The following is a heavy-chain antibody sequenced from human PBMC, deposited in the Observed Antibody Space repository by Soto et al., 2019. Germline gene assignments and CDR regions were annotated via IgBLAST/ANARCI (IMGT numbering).Heavy chain of an antibody. V-gene: IGHV3-23*01. CDR3: AKGTIFGVISSAMDV. J-gene: IGHJ6*02. D-gene: IGHD3-3*01. CDR1: RFSFTNYA. CDR2: ISGSGDSR. Sequence: VQLLESGGGLVQPGEYLRLSCAASRFSFTNYAMSWVRQAPGKGLDWVSGISGSGDSRYYADSVKGRFTISRDNSKNTLYLQMNSLRGEDTAVYYCAKGTIFGVISSAMDVWGQGTTVTVSS.